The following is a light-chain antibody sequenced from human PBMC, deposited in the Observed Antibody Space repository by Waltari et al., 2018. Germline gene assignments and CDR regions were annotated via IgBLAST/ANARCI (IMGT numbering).Light chain of an antibody. CDR2: SAS. CDR3: QQYNNWLTWT. CDR1: QSVVTN. Sequence: DIVMTQSPATLSVSPGETATLYCRASQSVVTNVAWYQQKPGQAPRLLIYSASTRATGIPARFSGSGSGTEFTLSISSLQSEDFAVYYCQQYNNWLTWTFGQGTKVEIK. J-gene: IGKJ1*01. V-gene: IGKV3-15*01.